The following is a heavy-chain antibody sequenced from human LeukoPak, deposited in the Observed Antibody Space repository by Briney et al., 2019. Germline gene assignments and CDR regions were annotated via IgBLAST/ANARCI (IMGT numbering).Heavy chain of an antibody. Sequence: SETLSLTCTVSGGSVSSGSYYWSWIRQPPGKGLEWIGYIYYSGSTIYNPSLKSRVTISVDTSKNQFSLKLSSVTAADTAVYYCARGYSYGRFDYWGQGTLVTVSS. CDR2: IYYSGST. CDR1: GGSVSSGSYY. D-gene: IGHD5-18*01. V-gene: IGHV4-61*01. J-gene: IGHJ4*02. CDR3: ARGYSYGRFDY.